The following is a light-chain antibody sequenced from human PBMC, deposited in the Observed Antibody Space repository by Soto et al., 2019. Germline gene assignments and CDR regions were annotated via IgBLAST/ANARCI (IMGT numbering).Light chain of an antibody. J-gene: IGKJ2*01. Sequence: DIQMTQSPSTLSASVGDRVTITCRASQSISSWLAWYQQKPGKAPKVLIYKASSLESGVPSRFSGSGSGTEFTLTISSLQPDDFATYYCQQYSGYSRYTFGQGTKLEIK. V-gene: IGKV1-5*03. CDR1: QSISSW. CDR2: KAS. CDR3: QQYSGYSRYT.